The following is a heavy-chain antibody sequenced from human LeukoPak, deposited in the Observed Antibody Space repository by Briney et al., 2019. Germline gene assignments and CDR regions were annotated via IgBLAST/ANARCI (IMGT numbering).Heavy chain of an antibody. J-gene: IGHJ4*02. Sequence: GGSLRLSCAASGFTFSSYGMHWVRQAPGKGLEWVAVIWSDGTNRYYSDSVKGRFTISRADSRKTVYLRMTSLRPEDTGMYYCARDAQRGFDYSNSLRYWGQGTPVTVST. CDR2: IWSDGTNR. D-gene: IGHD4-11*01. CDR1: GFTFSSYG. V-gene: IGHV3-33*01. CDR3: ARDAQRGFDYSNSLRY.